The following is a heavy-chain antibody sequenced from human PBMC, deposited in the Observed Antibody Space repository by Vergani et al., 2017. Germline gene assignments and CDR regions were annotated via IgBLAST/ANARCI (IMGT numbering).Heavy chain of an antibody. CDR1: GYTFTGYY. Sequence: QVQLVQSGAEVKKPGASVKVSFKASGYTFTGYYMHWVRQAPGQGLEWMGWINPNSGGTNYAQKFQGRVTMTRDTSISTAYMELSRLRSDDTAVYYCARVIAVAGSTKGFGYWGQGTLVTVSS. CDR3: ARVIAVAGSTKGFGY. J-gene: IGHJ4*02. CDR2: INPNSGGT. D-gene: IGHD6-19*01. V-gene: IGHV1-2*02.